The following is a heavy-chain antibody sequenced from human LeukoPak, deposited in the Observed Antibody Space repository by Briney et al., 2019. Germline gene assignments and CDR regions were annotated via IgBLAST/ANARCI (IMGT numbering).Heavy chain of an antibody. V-gene: IGHV4-34*01. CDR3: ARGAYYYDSSGYYNNWFDP. J-gene: IGHJ5*02. CDR1: GFTFSSYA. D-gene: IGHD3-22*01. CDR2: INHSGST. Sequence: GSLRLSCAASGFTFSSYAMSWIRQPPGKGLEWIGEINHSGSTNYNPSLKSRVTISVDTSKNQFSLKLSSVTAADTAVYYCARGAYYYDSSGYYNNWFDPWGQGTLVTVSS.